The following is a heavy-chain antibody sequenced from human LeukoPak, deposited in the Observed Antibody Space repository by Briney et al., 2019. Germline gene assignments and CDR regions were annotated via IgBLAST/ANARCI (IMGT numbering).Heavy chain of an antibody. D-gene: IGHD4-17*01. CDR3: ARQPDTVTPYNWFDP. CDR1: GGSISSSSYY. Sequence: SETLSLTCTVSGGSISSSSYYWGWIRQPPGKGLEWIGSISYSGNTYFNPSLKSRVTISADTSKNQFSLKLNSVTAADTAVYYCARQPDTVTPYNWFDPWGQGTLVTVSS. J-gene: IGHJ5*02. CDR2: ISYSGNT. V-gene: IGHV4-39*01.